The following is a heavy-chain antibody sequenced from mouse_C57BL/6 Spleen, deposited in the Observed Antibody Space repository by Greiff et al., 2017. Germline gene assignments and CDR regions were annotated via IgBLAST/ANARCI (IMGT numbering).Heavy chain of an antibody. D-gene: IGHD1-1*01. J-gene: IGHJ2*01. CDR2: INPYYGTP. V-gene: IGHV1-39*01. CDR1: GYSFTDYN. CDR3: AREGITTVDGYIDY. Sequence: EVQGVESGPELVKPGASVKISCKASGYSFTDYNMNWVKQSNGKSLEWIGVINPYYGTPSYNQKFKGKATLTVDQSSSTAYMQLNSLTSEDSAVYYCAREGITTVDGYIDYWGKGTTRTVSS.